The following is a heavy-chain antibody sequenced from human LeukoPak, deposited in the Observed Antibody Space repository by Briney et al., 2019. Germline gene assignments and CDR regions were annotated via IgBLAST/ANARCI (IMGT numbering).Heavy chain of an antibody. CDR3: ARRVATRSPFYYGMDV. D-gene: IGHD5-12*01. Sequence: SETLSLTCTVSGGSIRSYYWTWIRQPPGRGPEWIGYVYDSGSTNYNPSLKSRHTISIDTSKNQFSLNLDSVTAADTAVYYCARRVATRSPFYYGMDVWGQGATVTVSS. J-gene: IGHJ6*02. CDR2: VYDSGST. V-gene: IGHV4-59*08. CDR1: GGSIRSYY.